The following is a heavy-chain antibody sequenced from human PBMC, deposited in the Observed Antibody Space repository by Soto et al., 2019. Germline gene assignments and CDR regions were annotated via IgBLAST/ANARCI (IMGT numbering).Heavy chain of an antibody. CDR2: IYSGGST. Sequence: EVQLVESGGGLVQPGGSLRLSCAASGFTVSSNYMSWVRQAPGKGLEWVSVIYSGGSTYYADSVKGRFTISRDNSKNTLYLQMNSLRAEDTAVYYCARDLWSIAARSRPYFYYYMDVWGKGTTVTVSS. V-gene: IGHV3-66*01. D-gene: IGHD6-6*01. CDR3: ARDLWSIAARSRPYFYYYMDV. J-gene: IGHJ6*03. CDR1: GFTVSSNY.